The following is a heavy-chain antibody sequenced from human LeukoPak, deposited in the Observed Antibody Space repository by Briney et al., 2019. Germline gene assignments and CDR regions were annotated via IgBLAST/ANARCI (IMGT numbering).Heavy chain of an antibody. J-gene: IGHJ3*02. Sequence: PWGSLRLSCAASGFTFSSYSMNWVRQAPGKGLEWVSSISSSSSYIYYADSVKGRFTISRDNAKNSLYLQMNSLRAEDTAVYYCARAVDKTYGGNPDDAFDIWGQGTMVTVSS. D-gene: IGHD4-23*01. CDR2: ISSSSSYI. CDR3: ARAVDKTYGGNPDDAFDI. CDR1: GFTFSSYS. V-gene: IGHV3-21*01.